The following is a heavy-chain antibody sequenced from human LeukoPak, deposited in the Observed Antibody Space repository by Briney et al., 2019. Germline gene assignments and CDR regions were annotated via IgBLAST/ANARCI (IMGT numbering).Heavy chain of an antibody. V-gene: IGHV3-21*01. CDR1: GFTFSSYG. Sequence: PGGSLRLSCAASGFTFSSYGMNWVRQAPGKGLEWVSSISSSSSYIYYADSVKGRFTISRDNAKNSLYLQMNSLRAEDTAVYYCARIPPRFICLFDYWGQGTLVTVSS. CDR3: ARIPPRFICLFDY. CDR2: ISSSSSYI. D-gene: IGHD2-2*02. J-gene: IGHJ4*02.